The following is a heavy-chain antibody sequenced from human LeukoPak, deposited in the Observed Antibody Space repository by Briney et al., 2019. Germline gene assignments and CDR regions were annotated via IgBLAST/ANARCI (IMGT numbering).Heavy chain of an antibody. V-gene: IGHV3-7*01. J-gene: IGHJ4*02. D-gene: IGHD3-10*01. CDR2: IKQDGSEK. Sequence: PGRSLRLSCAASGFTFSSYWMSWVRQAPGKGLEWVANIKQDGSEKYYVDSVKGRFTISRDNAKNSLYLQMNSLRAEDTAVYYCASQYLYYYGYYRGYFDYWGQGTLVTVSS. CDR1: GFTFSSYW. CDR3: ASQYLYYYGYYRGYFDY.